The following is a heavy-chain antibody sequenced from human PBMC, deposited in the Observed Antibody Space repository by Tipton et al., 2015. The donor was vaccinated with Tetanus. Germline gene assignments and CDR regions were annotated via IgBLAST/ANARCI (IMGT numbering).Heavy chain of an antibody. D-gene: IGHD5/OR15-5a*01. CDR2: LSWSGGTI. CDR3: AKDGCFSVGCLGSDY. CDR1: GFTFDDFA. V-gene: IGHV3-9*01. Sequence: SLRLSCAASGFTFDDFAMHWVRQAPGKGLEWVSGLSWSGGTIGYADSVKGRFTNSRDNAKNLLYLQMNSLRAEDTAVYYCAKDGCFSVGCLGSDYWGQGNLVTVSS. J-gene: IGHJ4*02.